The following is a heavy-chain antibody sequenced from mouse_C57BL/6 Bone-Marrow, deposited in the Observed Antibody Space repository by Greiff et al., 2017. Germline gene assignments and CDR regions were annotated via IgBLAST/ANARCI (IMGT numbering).Heavy chain of an antibody. CDR2: INPNNGGT. J-gene: IGHJ4*01. CDR1: GYTFTDYY. D-gene: IGHD1-1*01. Sequence: EVQLQQSGPELVKPGASVKISCKASGYTFTDYYMNWVKQSHGKSLEWIGDINPNNGGTRYNQKFKGKATLTVDKSSSTADMELRSLTSEDSAVYYCAREDGSSPYAMDYWGKGASVTVSS. V-gene: IGHV1-26*01. CDR3: AREDGSSPYAMDY.